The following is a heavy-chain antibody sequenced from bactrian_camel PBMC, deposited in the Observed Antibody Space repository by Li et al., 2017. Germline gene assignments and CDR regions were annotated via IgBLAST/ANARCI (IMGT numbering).Heavy chain of an antibody. V-gene: IGHV3S40*01. CDR2: IDSGGKST. CDR3: ARDQYGPDGGWYVSLSRMAH. Sequence: VQLVESGGGLVQPGGSLRLSCAASGFTFSEYAMSWVRQAPGKGLEWVSTIDSGGKSTYYADSVKGRFTISRDNNAESTVSLQLNSLKTEDTAMYYCARDQYGPDGGWYVSLSRMAHWGQGTQVTVS. D-gene: IGHD6*01. J-gene: IGHJ4*01. CDR1: GFTFSEYA.